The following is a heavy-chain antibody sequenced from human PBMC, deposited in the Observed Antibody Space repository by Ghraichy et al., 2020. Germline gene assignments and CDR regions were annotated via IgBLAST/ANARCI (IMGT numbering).Heavy chain of an antibody. V-gene: IGHV3-23*01. J-gene: IGHJ4*02. CDR1: GFTFINYS. CDR3: AKEMFSSPRSAFHS. CDR2: INGKGDNT. D-gene: IGHD6-13*01. Sequence: GESLNISCAASGFTFINYSMSWVRQAPGKGLEWVSGINGKGDNTYYADSVKGRFTISRDSSTNTLYLQLHSLRAEDTAFYFCAKEMFSSPRSAFHSWGQGTLVTVSS.